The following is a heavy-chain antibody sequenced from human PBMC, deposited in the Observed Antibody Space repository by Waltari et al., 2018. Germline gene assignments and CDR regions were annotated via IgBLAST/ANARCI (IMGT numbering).Heavy chain of an antibody. CDR2: IYYSGST. D-gene: IGHD3-9*01. J-gene: IGHJ4*02. V-gene: IGHV4-59*01. CDR3: ARRRIYYDILTGYYKGGYFDY. Sequence: GLEWIGYIYYSGSTNYNPSLKSRVTISVDTSKNQFSLKLSSVTAADTAVYYCARRRIYYDILTGYYKGGYFDYWGQGTLVTVSS.